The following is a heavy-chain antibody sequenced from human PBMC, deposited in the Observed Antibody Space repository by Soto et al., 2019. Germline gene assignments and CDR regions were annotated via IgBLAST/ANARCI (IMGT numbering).Heavy chain of an antibody. D-gene: IGHD2-2*01. V-gene: IGHV1-18*04. CDR1: GYTFTSYG. Sequence: QVQLVQSGAEVKKPGASVKVSCKASGYTFTSYGISWVRQAPGQGLEWMGWISAYNGNTNYAQKLQGRVTMTTDTSTSTAYMELRSLRSDDTAVYYCARASFRDCSSTSCQRGWFDPWGQGTLVTVSS. J-gene: IGHJ5*02. CDR2: ISAYNGNT. CDR3: ARASFRDCSSTSCQRGWFDP.